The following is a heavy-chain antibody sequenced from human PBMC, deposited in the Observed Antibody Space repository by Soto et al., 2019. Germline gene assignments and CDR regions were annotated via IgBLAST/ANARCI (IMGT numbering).Heavy chain of an antibody. CDR1: GFTFSRYE. CDR2: ISSSGSTI. V-gene: IGHV3-48*03. D-gene: IGHD2-15*01. J-gene: IGHJ6*02. CDR3: ARGVVYGMDV. Sequence: GGSRRRSWAASGFTFSRYEMNWVRQAPGKGLEWVSYISSSGSTIYYADSVKGRFTISRDNAKNSLYLQMNSLRAEDTAVYYCARGVVYGMDVWGQGTTVTVSS.